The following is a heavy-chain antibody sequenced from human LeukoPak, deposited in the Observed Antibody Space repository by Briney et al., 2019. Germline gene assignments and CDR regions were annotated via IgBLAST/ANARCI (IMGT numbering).Heavy chain of an antibody. D-gene: IGHD5-24*01. CDR1: GDSISEYY. Sequence: SETLSLTCTVSGDSISEYYWSWIRQPPGKGLEWIGEVYYSGSTHYNPSLKSRVTISVDTSKDQFSLRLRSVSAADTAVYYCARELDGYGGWFDPWGQGTPVTVSS. CDR3: ARELDGYGGWFDP. J-gene: IGHJ5*02. V-gene: IGHV4-59*12. CDR2: VYYSGST.